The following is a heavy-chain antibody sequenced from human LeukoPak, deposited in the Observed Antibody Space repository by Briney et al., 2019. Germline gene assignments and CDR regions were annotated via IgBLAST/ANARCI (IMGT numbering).Heavy chain of an antibody. J-gene: IGHJ4*02. D-gene: IGHD2-2*01. V-gene: IGHV1-2*02. Sequence: ASVKVSCKASGYTFTGYYMHWVRQAPGQGLEWMGWINPNSGGTNYAQKFQGRVTMTRDTSISTAYMELSRLRSDDTAVYYCAREREGCSSTSCYLDYWGQGTLVTVS. CDR2: INPNSGGT. CDR1: GYTFTGYY. CDR3: AREREGCSSTSCYLDY.